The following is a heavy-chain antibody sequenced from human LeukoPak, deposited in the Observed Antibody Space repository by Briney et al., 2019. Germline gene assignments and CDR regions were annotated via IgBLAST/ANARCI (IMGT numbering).Heavy chain of an antibody. D-gene: IGHD2-21*02. Sequence: PGRSLRLSCAASGLTFSGYGMHWVRQAPGKGLEWVAIISYDGSHKYYADSVKGRFTISRDSSKNTLYLQMNSLRAEDTAVYYCAKDSCGGDCYSLDYWGQGTLVTVSS. CDR2: ISYDGSHK. J-gene: IGHJ4*02. CDR3: AKDSCGGDCYSLDY. V-gene: IGHV3-30*18. CDR1: GLTFSGYG.